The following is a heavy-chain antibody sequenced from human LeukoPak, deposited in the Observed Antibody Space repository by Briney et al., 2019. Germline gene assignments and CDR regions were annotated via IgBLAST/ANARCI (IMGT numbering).Heavy chain of an antibody. Sequence: GGSLRLSCAASGFTVSSNYMSWVRQAPGKGLEWVSVIYSGGSTNYADSVKGRFTISRDNSKNTLYLQMNSLRVEDTAVYYCARGGGAEAFDIWGQGTMVTVSS. CDR2: IYSGGST. CDR3: ARGGGAEAFDI. CDR1: GFTVSSNY. V-gene: IGHV3-66*01. J-gene: IGHJ3*02. D-gene: IGHD2-21*01.